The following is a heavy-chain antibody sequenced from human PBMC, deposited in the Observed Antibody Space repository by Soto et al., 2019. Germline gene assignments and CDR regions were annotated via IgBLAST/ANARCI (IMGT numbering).Heavy chain of an antibody. CDR3: ARWGTTGGLDV. Sequence: QVQLVESGGGVVQPGTSLRLSCVGSGFTFRSYVIHWVRQAPGKGLEWVALTSYDGSNNFYGDSVKGRFTISRHNSRNTVELQMDSLIFEYTALYYCARWGTTGGLDVWGQGTLVSVSS. J-gene: IGHJ4*02. CDR1: GFTFRSYV. D-gene: IGHD3-16*01. V-gene: IGHV3-33*05. CDR2: TSYDGSNN.